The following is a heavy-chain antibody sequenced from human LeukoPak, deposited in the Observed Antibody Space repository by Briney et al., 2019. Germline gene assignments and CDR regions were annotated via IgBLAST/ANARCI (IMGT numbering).Heavy chain of an antibody. CDR1: GFTVNNNY. J-gene: IGHJ4*02. Sequence: GGSLRLPCAASGFTVNNNYMSWVRQAPGKGLEWVSVIYSDGRTYYADSVKGRFTISRDNSKSTLYLQMNSLRAEDTAVYYCARVRWGGNPGFDHWGQGTLVTVSS. V-gene: IGHV3-53*01. CDR2: IYSDGRT. CDR3: ARVRWGGNPGFDH. D-gene: IGHD4-23*01.